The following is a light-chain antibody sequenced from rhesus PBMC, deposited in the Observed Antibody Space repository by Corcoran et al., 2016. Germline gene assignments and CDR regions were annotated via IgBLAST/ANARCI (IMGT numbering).Light chain of an antibody. Sequence: AALTQPPSVSGCPGQSVTISCTGTSSDIGGYTYVSWYQQHPGKAPKLMIYDVSKRPSGVSDRFSGSKSGNTASLTISGLQAEDEADYYCSSYAGSNAYIFGAGTRLTVL. CDR3: SSYAGSNAYI. CDR2: DVS. V-gene: IGLV2-23*01. J-gene: IGLJ1*01. CDR1: SSDIGGYTY.